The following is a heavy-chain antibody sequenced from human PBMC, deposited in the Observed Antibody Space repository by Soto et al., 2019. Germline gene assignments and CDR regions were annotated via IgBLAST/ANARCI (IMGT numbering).Heavy chain of an antibody. CDR3: ARVQCSSTSCYTISYNWFDP. V-gene: IGHV1-69*13. J-gene: IGHJ5*02. D-gene: IGHD2-2*02. Sequence: SVKVSCKASGGTFSSYAISWVRQAPGQGLEWMGGIIPIFGTANYAQKFQGRVTITADESTSTAYMELSSLRSEDTAVYYCARVQCSSTSCYTISYNWFDPWGQGTLVTVSS. CDR2: IIPIFGTA. CDR1: GGTFSSYA.